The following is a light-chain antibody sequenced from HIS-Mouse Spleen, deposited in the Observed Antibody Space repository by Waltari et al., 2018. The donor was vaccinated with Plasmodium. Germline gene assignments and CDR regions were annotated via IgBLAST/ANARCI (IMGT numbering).Light chain of an antibody. CDR2: DVS. CDR1: RSDFGGYNY. J-gene: IGLJ1*01. V-gene: IGLV2-11*01. CDR3: CSYAGSYTYV. Sequence: QSALTQPRSVSGSPGQSVTISCTGTRSDFGGYNYVSWYQQHPGKAPKPMIYDVSKRPSGVPDRFSGSKSGNTASLTISGLQAEDEADYYCCSYAGSYTYVFGTGTKVTVL.